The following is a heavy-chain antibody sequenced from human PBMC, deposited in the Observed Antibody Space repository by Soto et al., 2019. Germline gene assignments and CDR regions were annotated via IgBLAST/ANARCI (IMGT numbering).Heavy chain of an antibody. D-gene: IGHD6-19*01. CDR3: ARAPPGIAVAGSYYFDY. CDR1: GGSISSYY. Sequence: QVQLQESGPGLVKPSETLSLTCTVSGGSISSYYWSWIRQPPGKGLEWIGYIYYSGSTNYNPSLESRVTRSVDTSRNQSPLKLRAVTAADTAVYYCARAPPGIAVAGSYYFDYWGQGSLVTVSS. CDR2: IYYSGST. J-gene: IGHJ4*02. V-gene: IGHV4-59*01.